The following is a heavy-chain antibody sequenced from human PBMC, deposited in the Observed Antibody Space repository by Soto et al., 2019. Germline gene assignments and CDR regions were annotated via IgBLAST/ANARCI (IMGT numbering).Heavy chain of an antibody. CDR1: GGSISSSSYY. D-gene: IGHD1-26*01. CDR2: IYYSGST. V-gene: IGHV4-39*01. Sequence: SETLSLTCTVSGGSISSSSYYWGWIRQPPGKGLEWIGSIYYSGSTYYNPSLKSRVTISVDTSKNQFSLKLSSVTAADTAVYYCASFKWEIPPGDYWGQGTLVTVSS. J-gene: IGHJ4*02. CDR3: ASFKWEIPPGDY.